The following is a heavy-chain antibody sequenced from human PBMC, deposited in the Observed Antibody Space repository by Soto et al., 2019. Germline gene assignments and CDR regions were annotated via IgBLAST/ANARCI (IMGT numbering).Heavy chain of an antibody. CDR3: ASGMLADHPYYYGMDV. CDR2: IIPIFGTA. V-gene: IGHV1-69*01. D-gene: IGHD2-8*01. Sequence: QVQLVQSGAEVKKPGSSVKVSCKASGGTFSRYAISWVRQAPGQGLEWMGGIIPIFGTANYAQKFQGRVTITADESTSTAYMELSSLRSEDTAVYYCASGMLADHPYYYGMDVWGQGTTVTVSS. CDR1: GGTFSRYA. J-gene: IGHJ6*02.